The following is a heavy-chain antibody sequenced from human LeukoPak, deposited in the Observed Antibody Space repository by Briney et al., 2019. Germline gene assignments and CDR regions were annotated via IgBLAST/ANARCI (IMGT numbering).Heavy chain of an antibody. CDR3: ARASGGYYWDFDY. CDR1: GDSISTYTYF. J-gene: IGHJ4*02. D-gene: IGHD3-22*01. V-gene: IGHV4-39*01. Sequence: SETLSLICTVSGDSISTYTYFWGWIRQPPGKGLEWIGSIYFSGNTYYTPSRKSRVTISADTSKNQFSWRVTSVTAADTAVHYRARASGGYYWDFDYWGQGTLVTVSS. CDR2: IYFSGNT.